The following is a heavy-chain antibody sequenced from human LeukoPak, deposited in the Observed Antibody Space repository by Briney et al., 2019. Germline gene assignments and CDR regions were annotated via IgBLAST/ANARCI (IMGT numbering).Heavy chain of an antibody. CDR3: ARGGLRQVRGVTRIHTPRFDC. CDR2: ISAYNGNT. V-gene: IGHV1-18*04. D-gene: IGHD3-10*01. Sequence: GASVKVSCKASGYTFTSYGISWVRQAPGQGLEWMGWISAYNGNTNYAQKLQGRVTMTTDTSTSTAYMELRSLRSDDTAVYYCARGGLRQVRGVTRIHTPRFDCWGQGTLVTVSS. CDR1: GYTFTSYG. J-gene: IGHJ4*02.